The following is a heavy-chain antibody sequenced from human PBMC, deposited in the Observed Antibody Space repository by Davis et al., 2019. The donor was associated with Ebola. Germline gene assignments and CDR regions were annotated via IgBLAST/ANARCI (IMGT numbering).Heavy chain of an antibody. J-gene: IGHJ6*02. CDR3: ARMHYDYVWGSYQYYYYGMDV. V-gene: IGHV5-51*01. CDR1: GYSFTSYW. Sequence: PGGSLRLSCKGSGYSFTSYWIGWVRQMPGKGLEWMGIIHPGDSDTRYSPSFQGQVTISADKSISTAYLQWSSLKASDTAMYYCARMHYDYVWGSYQYYYYGMDVWGQGTTVTVSS. CDR2: IHPGDSDT. D-gene: IGHD3-16*02.